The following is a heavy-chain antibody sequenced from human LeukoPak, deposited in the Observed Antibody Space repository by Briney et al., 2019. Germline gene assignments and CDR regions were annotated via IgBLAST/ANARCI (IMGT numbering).Heavy chain of an antibody. CDR1: GFSFSSHW. CDR2: IKQDGSEK. J-gene: IGHJ4*02. D-gene: IGHD6-19*01. V-gene: IGHV3-7*01. Sequence: GGSLRLSCEASGFSFSSHWMDWVRQAPGKGLEWVANIKQDGSEKYFLDSVKGRFTISRDNARNSLYLQMNSLRVEDTAVYYCARDQDTSGWYGLDYWGQGTLVTVSS. CDR3: ARDQDTSGWYGLDY.